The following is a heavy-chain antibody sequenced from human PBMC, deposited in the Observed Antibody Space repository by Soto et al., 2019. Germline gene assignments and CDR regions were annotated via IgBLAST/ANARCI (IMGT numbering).Heavy chain of an antibody. CDR2: IIPIFGTA. D-gene: IGHD1-7*01. CDR3: ARAPNWNYASKFDY. J-gene: IGHJ4*02. V-gene: IGHV1-69*01. Sequence: QVQLVQSGAEVKKPGSSVKVSCKASGGTFSSYAISWVRQAPGQGLEWMGGIIPIFGTANYGQKFQGRVTITADESTSTAYMELGSLRSEDTAVYYCARAPNWNYASKFDYWGQGTLVTVSS. CDR1: GGTFSSYA.